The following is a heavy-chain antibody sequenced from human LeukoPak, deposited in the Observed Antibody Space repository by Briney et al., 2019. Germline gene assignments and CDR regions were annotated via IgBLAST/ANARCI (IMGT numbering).Heavy chain of an antibody. CDR1: GFTFSSYA. J-gene: IGHJ3*02. D-gene: IGHD3-3*01. V-gene: IGHV3-30-3*01. CDR3: ERAGITIFGVVTNAFDI. Sequence: PGRSLRLSCAASGFTFSSYAMHWVRQAPGKGLEWVAVISYDGSNKYYADSVKGRFTISRDNSKNTLYLQMDSLRAEDTAVYYCERAGITIFGVVTNAFDIWGQGTMVTVSS. CDR2: ISYDGSNK.